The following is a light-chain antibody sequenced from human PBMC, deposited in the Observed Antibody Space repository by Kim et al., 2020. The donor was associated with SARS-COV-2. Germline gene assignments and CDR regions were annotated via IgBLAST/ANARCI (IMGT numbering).Light chain of an antibody. Sequence: SGGDTLTITYRASQSTSTWLAWYQHKQEKAPKLLIVDASSLESGVPSSFSGSGSGTEFTRTISSLHPDDFATYYFQQYKTYSPTWTFGQGTKLEI. J-gene: IGKJ1*01. V-gene: IGKV1-5*01. CDR2: DAS. CDR1: QSTSTW. CDR3: QQYKTYSPTWT.